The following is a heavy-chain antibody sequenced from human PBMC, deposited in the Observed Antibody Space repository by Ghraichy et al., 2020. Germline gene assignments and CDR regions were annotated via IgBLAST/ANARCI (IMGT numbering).Heavy chain of an antibody. J-gene: IGHJ6*03. Sequence: SETLSLTCTVSGGSISSYYWSWIRQPPGKGLEWIGYIYYSGSTNYNPSLKSRVTISVDTSKNQFSLKLSSVTAADTAVYYCARENSGYDYYYYYMDVWGKGTTVTVSS. CDR2: IYYSGST. D-gene: IGHD5-12*01. V-gene: IGHV4-59*01. CDR1: GGSISSYY. CDR3: ARENSGYDYYYYYMDV.